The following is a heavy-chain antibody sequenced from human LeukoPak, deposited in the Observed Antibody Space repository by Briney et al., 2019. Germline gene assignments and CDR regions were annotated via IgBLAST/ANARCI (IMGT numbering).Heavy chain of an antibody. V-gene: IGHV4-34*01. CDR1: GGSFSGYY. Sequence: SETLSLTCAVYGGSFSGYYWSWIRQPPGKGLEWIGEINHSGSTNYNPSLKSRVTISVDTSKNQFSLKLSSVTAADTAVYYCASHTNWFDPWGQGTLVTVSS. CDR2: INHSGST. J-gene: IGHJ5*02. D-gene: IGHD2-21*01. CDR3: ASHTNWFDP.